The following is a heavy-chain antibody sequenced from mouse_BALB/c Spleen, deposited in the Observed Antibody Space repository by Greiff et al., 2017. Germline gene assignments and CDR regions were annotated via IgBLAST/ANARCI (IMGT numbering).Heavy chain of an antibody. CDR3: ARGDDYDPYYFDY. CDR1: GYSFTSYW. CDR2: IDPSDSET. Sequence: VQLVESGPQLVRPGASVKISCKASGYSFTSYWMHWVKQRPGQGLEWIGMIDPSDSETRLNQKFKDKATLTVDKSSSTAYMQLSSPTSEDSAVYYCARGDDYDPYYFDYWGQGTTLTVSS. D-gene: IGHD2-4*01. V-gene: IGHV1S126*01. J-gene: IGHJ2*01.